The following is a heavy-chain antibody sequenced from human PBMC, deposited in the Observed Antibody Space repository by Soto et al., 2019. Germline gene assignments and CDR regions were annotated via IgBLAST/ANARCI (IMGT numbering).Heavy chain of an antibody. CDR2: IYYSGST. CDR1: GGSISSGGYY. J-gene: IGHJ4*02. V-gene: IGHV4-31*03. CDR3: ARVVPAARPGFEVTYFEY. Sequence: SETLSLTCTVSGGSISSGGYYWSWIRQHPGKGLEWIGYIYYSGSTYYNPSLKSRVTISVDTSKNQFSLKLSSVTAADTAVYYFARVVPAARPGFEVTYFEYWGQGTLVTVS. D-gene: IGHD2-2*01.